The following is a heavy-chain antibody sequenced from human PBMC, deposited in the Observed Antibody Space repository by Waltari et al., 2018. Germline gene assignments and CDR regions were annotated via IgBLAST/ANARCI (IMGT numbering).Heavy chain of an antibody. J-gene: IGHJ6*03. D-gene: IGHD2-2*01. CDR2: INQSGKT. V-gene: IGHV4-34*01. Sequence: QVRIDQWGTGLLKPSETLSLSCAVYGGPFHDFFWAWVRQAPGKGLEWLGEINQSGKTYYNPSLTRRVTLSVDPSKSQFSLSLRSVTAADTAVYYCARRNYCSSVTCYFDATSYYYYYMDVWGKGTALIVSS. CDR3: ARRNYCSSVTCYFDATSYYYYYMDV. CDR1: GGPFHDFF.